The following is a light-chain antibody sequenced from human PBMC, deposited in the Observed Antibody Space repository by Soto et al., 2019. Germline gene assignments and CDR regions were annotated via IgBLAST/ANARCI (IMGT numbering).Light chain of an antibody. J-gene: IGKJ4*01. CDR1: QSVSNNY. Sequence: EDVLTQSPGTLSLSPGERATLSCRASQSVSNNYLGWSQQKPGQTPRLLIFDASNRATGIPDRFSGSGSGTDFTLTISRLEPEDFAMYYCQQYANSPLTFGGGTRVEI. CDR3: QQYANSPLT. V-gene: IGKV3-20*01. CDR2: DAS.